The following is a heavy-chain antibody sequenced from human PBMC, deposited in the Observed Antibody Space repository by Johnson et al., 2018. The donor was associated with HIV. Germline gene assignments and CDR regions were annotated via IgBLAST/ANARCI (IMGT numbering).Heavy chain of an antibody. D-gene: IGHD6-25*01. CDR2: IKQDGSEK. V-gene: IGHV3-7*02. J-gene: IGHJ3*02. CDR3: ATIAAHGAAFDI. CDR1: GFTFSSYW. Sequence: VQLVESGGGLVQPGGSLRLSCAASGFTFSSYWMSWVRQAPGKGLEWVANIKQDGSEKYYVDSVTGRFTISRDNAKKSLYLQMNSLRPEDTAAYYCATIAAHGAAFDIWGQGTVVTVSS.